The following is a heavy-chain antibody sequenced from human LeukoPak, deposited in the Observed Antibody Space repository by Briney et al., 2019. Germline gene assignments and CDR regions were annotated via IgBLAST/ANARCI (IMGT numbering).Heavy chain of an antibody. J-gene: IGHJ6*03. CDR1: GGSFSGYY. Sequence: SETLSLTCAVYGGSFSGYYWGWIRQPPGKGLEWIGEINHSGSTNYNPSLKSRVTISVDTSKNQFSLKLSSVTAADTAVYYCARGPPYRKGSSGYYYYYYMDVWGKGTTVTVSS. CDR3: ARGPPYRKGSSGYYYYYYMDV. V-gene: IGHV4-34*01. D-gene: IGHD6-25*01. CDR2: INHSGST.